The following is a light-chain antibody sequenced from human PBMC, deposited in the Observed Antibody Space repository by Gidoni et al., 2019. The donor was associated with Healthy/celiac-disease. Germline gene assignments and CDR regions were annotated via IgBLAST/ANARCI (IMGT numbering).Light chain of an antibody. CDR2: DVS. V-gene: IGLV2-14*01. CDR1: SSDVGGYNY. Sequence: QSALTQPASVSGSPGQSITISCTGTSSDVGGYNYVSCYQQPPGKAPKLMIDDVSNRPSGVSNRFSGSKSGNTASLTISGLQAEDEADYYCSSYTSSSTRVFGTGTKVTVL. J-gene: IGLJ1*01. CDR3: SSYTSSSTRV.